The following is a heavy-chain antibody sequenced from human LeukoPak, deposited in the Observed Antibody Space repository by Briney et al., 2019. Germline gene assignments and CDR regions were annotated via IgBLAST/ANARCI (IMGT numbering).Heavy chain of an antibody. D-gene: IGHD2/OR15-2a*01. CDR1: GGSISSYY. J-gene: IGHJ4*02. Sequence: SETLSLTCTVPGGSISSYYWSWIRQPPGKGLEWIGYVYYSGSTKYNSSLGSRVTISIDTSKNQFSLKLSSVTAADTAVYYCARDGAFAVWGQGTLVTVSS. CDR3: ARDGAFAV. V-gene: IGHV4-59*01. CDR2: VYYSGST.